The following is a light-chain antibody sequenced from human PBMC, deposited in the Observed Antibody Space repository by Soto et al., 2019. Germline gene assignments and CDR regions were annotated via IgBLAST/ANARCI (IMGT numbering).Light chain of an antibody. CDR3: MQALQAPYT. V-gene: IGKV2-28*01. CDR2: LGS. Sequence: DIVMTQSPLSLPVIPGEPASISCRSSQSLQHSNGYNYLDWYLQKPGQSPQLLIYLGSNRASGVPDRFSGSGSGTDFTLKISRVEAEDVGVYYCMQALQAPYTFGQGTKREIK. J-gene: IGKJ2*01. CDR1: QSLQHSNGYNY.